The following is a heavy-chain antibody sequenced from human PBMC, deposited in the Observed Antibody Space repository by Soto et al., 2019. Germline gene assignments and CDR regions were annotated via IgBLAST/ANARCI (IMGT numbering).Heavy chain of an antibody. J-gene: IGHJ4*02. Sequence: SVKVSCKASGGTFSSYAISWVRQAPGQGLEWMGGIIPIFGTANYAQKFQGRVTITADKSTSTAYMELSSLRSEDTAVYYCARGQNIYCRSTSCYPWRFDYWGQGTLVTVSS. CDR3: ARGQNIYCRSTSCYPWRFDY. CDR2: IIPIFGTA. CDR1: GGTFSSYA. V-gene: IGHV1-69*06. D-gene: IGHD2-2*01.